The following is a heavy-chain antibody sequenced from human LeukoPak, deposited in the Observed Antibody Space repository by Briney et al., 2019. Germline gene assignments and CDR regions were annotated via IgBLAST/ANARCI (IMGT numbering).Heavy chain of an antibody. V-gene: IGHV3-74*01. D-gene: IGHD4-23*01. CDR3: AKTTAVASPPLYFQN. CDR2: IKNDGRST. J-gene: IGHJ1*01. CDR1: GFTFSSSW. Sequence: SGGSLRLTCAASGFTFSSSWMHWVRQAPGKGLVWVSRIKNDGRSTTYADSVKGRFTISRDNVKNKLYLQMNSLRAEDTAVYYCAKTTAVASPPLYFQNWGQGTLVTVSS.